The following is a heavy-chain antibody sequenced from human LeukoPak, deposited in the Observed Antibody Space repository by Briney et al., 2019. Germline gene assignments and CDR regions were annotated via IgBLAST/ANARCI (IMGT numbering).Heavy chain of an antibody. J-gene: IGHJ5*02. CDR1: GFSLSTSGMC. Sequence: SGPTLVNPTQTLTLTCTFSGFSLSTSGMCVSWIRQPPGKGLEWIGYIYYSGSTNYNPSLKSRVTISVDTSKNQFSLKLSSVTAADTAVYYCARVALPAAILSNWFDPWGQGTLVTVSS. V-gene: IGHV4-61*08. D-gene: IGHD2-2*01. CDR3: ARVALPAAILSNWFDP. CDR2: IYYSGST.